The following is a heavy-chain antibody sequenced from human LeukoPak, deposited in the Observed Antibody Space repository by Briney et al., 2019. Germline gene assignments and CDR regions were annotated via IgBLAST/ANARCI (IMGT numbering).Heavy chain of an antibody. CDR3: ARVQRWSYSNYFDY. Sequence: PGGSLRLSCAASGFTFSNHWMGWVRQAPGKGLEWVANIKQDGSEKYYVDSVKGRITISRDNAKSSLFLQMNSLRAEDTALYYCARVQRWSYSNYFDYWGQGTLVTVSS. V-gene: IGHV3-7*05. D-gene: IGHD1-26*01. J-gene: IGHJ4*02. CDR2: IKQDGSEK. CDR1: GFTFSNHW.